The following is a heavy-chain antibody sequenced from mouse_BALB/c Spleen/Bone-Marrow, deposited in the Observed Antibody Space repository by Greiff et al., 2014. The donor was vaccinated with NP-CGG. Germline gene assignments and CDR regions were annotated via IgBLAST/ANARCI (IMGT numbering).Heavy chain of an antibody. CDR1: GYSITSGFA. CDR3: ARSGNFFDY. J-gene: IGHJ2*01. D-gene: IGHD1-3*01. CDR2: ISSSGRT. Sequence: EVQVVESGPGLVKPSQSLSLACTVPGYSITSGFAWNWIRQFPGNNLEWMGYISSSGRTSYHPSLKGRISITRDTSKNQSFLQLNSVTTEDTATYYCARSGNFFDYWGQGTTLTVSS. V-gene: IGHV3-2*02.